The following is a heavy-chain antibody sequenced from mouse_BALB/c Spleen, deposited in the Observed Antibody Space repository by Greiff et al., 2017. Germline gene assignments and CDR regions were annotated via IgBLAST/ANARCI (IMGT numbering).Heavy chain of an antibody. V-gene: IGHV5-6-4*01. CDR1: GFTFSSYT. CDR3: TRYLYDGYYVDY. Sequence: DVKLVESGGGLVKPGGSLKLSCAASGFTFSSYTMSWVRQTPEKRLEWVATISSGGSYTYYPDSVKGRFTISRDNAKNTLYLQMSSLKSEDTAMYYCTRYLYDGYYVDYWGQGTTLTVSS. J-gene: IGHJ2*01. CDR2: ISSGGSYT. D-gene: IGHD2-3*01.